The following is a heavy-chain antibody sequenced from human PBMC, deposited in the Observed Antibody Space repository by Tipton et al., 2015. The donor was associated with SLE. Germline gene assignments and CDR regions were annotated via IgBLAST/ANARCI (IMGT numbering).Heavy chain of an antibody. D-gene: IGHD6-19*01. CDR1: GYSISSGYY. J-gene: IGHJ3*02. V-gene: IGHV4-38-2*02. Sequence: TLSLTCTVSGYSISSGYYWGWIRQPPGKGLEWIGSIYHSGSTYYNPSLKSRVTMSADTSENQFSLRLSSVNAADTAVYYCARGRGGWREAFDIWGQGTMVTVSS. CDR3: ARGRGGWREAFDI. CDR2: IYHSGST.